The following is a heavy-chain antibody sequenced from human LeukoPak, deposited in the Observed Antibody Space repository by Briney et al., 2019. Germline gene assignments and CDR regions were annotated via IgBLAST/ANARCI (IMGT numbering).Heavy chain of an antibody. CDR1: GFTFGDYA. V-gene: IGHV3-49*04. CDR3: TRDRGEVGYYYDSSGFKYYYYYYGMDV. Sequence: GGSLRLSCTASGFTFGDYAMSWVRQAPGKGLEWVGFIRSKAYGGTTEYAASVKGRFTISRDDSKSIAYLQMNSLKTEDTAVYYCTRDRGEVGYYYDSSGFKYYYYYYGMDVWGQGTTVTVSS. J-gene: IGHJ6*02. D-gene: IGHD3-22*01. CDR2: IRSKAYGGTT.